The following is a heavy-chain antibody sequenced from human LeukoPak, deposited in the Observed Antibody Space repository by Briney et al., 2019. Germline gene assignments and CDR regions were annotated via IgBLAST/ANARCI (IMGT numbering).Heavy chain of an antibody. Sequence: GSLRLSCAASGFIFSNYGMHWVRQAPGKGLEWVAVIWFDGSNQYHADAVKGRFTISRDNSKNTLYLQMSSLRAEDTALYYCARDDFAGDSSGYIDYWGQGTLVTVS. V-gene: IGHV3-33*01. D-gene: IGHD3-22*01. CDR1: GFIFSNYG. J-gene: IGHJ4*02. CDR2: IWFDGSNQ. CDR3: ARDDFAGDSSGYIDY.